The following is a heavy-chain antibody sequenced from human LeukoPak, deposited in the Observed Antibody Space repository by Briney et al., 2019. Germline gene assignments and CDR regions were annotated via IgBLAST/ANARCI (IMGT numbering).Heavy chain of an antibody. CDR1: GYSFTSYW. D-gene: IGHD3-10*01. J-gene: IGHJ6*03. V-gene: IGHV5-51*01. CDR3: AGHGTMVRGVITPYYYYYMDV. Sequence: GESLKISCKGSGYSFTSYWIGWVRQMPGKGLEWMGIIYPGDSDTRYSPSFQGQVTISADKSISTAYLQWSSLEASDTAMYYCAGHGTMVRGVITPYYYYYMDVWGKGTTVTVSS. CDR2: IYPGDSDT.